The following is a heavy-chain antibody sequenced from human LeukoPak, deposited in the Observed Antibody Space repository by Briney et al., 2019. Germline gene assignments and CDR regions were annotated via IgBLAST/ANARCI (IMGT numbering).Heavy chain of an antibody. D-gene: IGHD2-2*01. V-gene: IGHV4-34*01. CDR2: INHSGST. J-gene: IGHJ6*03. CDR3: ARMRPADPYYYYYYMDV. CDR1: GGSFSGYY. Sequence: SETLSLTCAVYGGSFSGYYWSWIRQPPGKGLEWIGEINHSGSTNYNPSLKSRVTISVDTSKNQFSLKLSSVTAADTAVYYCARMRPADPYYYYYYMDVWGKGTTVTISS.